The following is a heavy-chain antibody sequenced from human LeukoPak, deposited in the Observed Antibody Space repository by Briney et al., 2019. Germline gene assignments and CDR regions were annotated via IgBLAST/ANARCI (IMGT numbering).Heavy chain of an antibody. CDR3: ARGPVGY. CDR1: GYTFTSYD. Sequence: GASVKVSCKASGYTFTSYDINWVRQATGQGLEWMGWINPNSGGTNYAQKFQGRVTMTRDTSISTAYMELSRLRSDDTAVYYCARGPVGYWGQGTLVTVSS. V-gene: IGHV1-2*02. CDR2: INPNSGGT. D-gene: IGHD4-23*01. J-gene: IGHJ4*02.